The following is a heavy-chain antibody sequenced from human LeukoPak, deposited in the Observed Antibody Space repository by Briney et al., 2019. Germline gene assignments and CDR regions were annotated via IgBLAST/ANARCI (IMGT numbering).Heavy chain of an antibody. CDR2: INPNSGGT. CDR3: ARPSLPLGYSSGWVDY. CDR1: GYTFTGYY. Sequence: GASVKVSCKASGYTFTGYYMHWVRQAPGQGLEWMGWINPNSGGTNYAQKFQGRVTMTRDTSISTAYMELSGLRSDDTAVYYCARPSLPLGYSSGWVDYWGQGTLVTVSS. J-gene: IGHJ4*02. V-gene: IGHV1-2*02. D-gene: IGHD6-19*01.